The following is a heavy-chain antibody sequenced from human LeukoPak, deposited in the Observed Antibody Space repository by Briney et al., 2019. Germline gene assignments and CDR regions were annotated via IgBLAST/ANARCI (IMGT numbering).Heavy chain of an antibody. D-gene: IGHD4-11*01. CDR3: ARGVDGGLHDY. J-gene: IGHJ4*02. V-gene: IGHV4-34*01. Sequence: SETLSLTCAVYGGSFSGYYWSWIRQPPGKGLEWIGEINHSGSTNYNPSLKSRVTISVDTSKNQFSLKLSSVTAADTAVHYCARGVDGGLHDYWGQGTLVTVSS. CDR2: INHSGST. CDR1: GGSFSGYY.